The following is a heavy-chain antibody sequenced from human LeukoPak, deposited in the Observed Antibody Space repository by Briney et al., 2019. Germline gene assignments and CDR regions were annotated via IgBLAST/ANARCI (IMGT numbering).Heavy chain of an antibody. J-gene: IGHJ4*02. D-gene: IGHD6-13*01. Sequence: GGSLRLSCAASGFTVSSNYMSWVRQAPGKGLEWVSVIYSGGNTYYADSVKGRFTISRDNSKNTLYLQMNSLRAEDTAVYYCARGSYSFTYDYWGQGTLVTVSS. CDR1: GFTVSSNY. V-gene: IGHV3-53*01. CDR2: IYSGGNT. CDR3: ARGSYSFTYDY.